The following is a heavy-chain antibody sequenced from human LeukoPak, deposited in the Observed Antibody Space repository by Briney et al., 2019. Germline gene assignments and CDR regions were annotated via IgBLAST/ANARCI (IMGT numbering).Heavy chain of an antibody. CDR2: ISSSGSTR. J-gene: IGHJ5*02. Sequence: GGSLRLSCAASGFTFSGFEMNWVRQAPGKGLEWVSYISSSGSTRYYADSVEGRFTVSRDNAKNSLYLQMNSLRAEDTAVYYCARDPVNCGGDCYQAWGQGTLVTVSS. D-gene: IGHD2-21*02. CDR1: GFTFSGFE. V-gene: IGHV3-48*03. CDR3: ARDPVNCGGDCYQA.